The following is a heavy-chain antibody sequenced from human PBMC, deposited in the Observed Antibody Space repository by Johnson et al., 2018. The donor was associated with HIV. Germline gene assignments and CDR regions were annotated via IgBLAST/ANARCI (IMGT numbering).Heavy chain of an antibody. CDR1: GFTFSSYA. CDR2: IRYDGTNK. V-gene: IGHV3-30*02. Sequence: QVQLVESGGGVVQPGGSLRLSCAASGFTFSSYAMHWVRQAPGKGLEWVSFIRYDGTNKYYADSVKGRFTISRDNYENTLFLQMDSLRGEDTAVYYVANERGGGWYREYNFDIWGQGTMVTVSS. J-gene: IGHJ3*02. D-gene: IGHD6-19*01. CDR3: ANERGGGWYREYNFDI.